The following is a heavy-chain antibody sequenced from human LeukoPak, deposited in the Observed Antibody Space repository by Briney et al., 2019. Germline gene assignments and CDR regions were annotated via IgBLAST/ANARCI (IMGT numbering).Heavy chain of an antibody. CDR1: GFTFSSYA. Sequence: AGGSLRLSCAASGFTFSSYAMSWVRHAPGKGLEWVSAISGSGGGTYYADSVKGRFTISRDNSKNTLDLQMNSLSAEDTAVSYCAPHRGSYYAHWGQGTLVTVSS. CDR3: APHRGSYYAH. D-gene: IGHD1-26*01. J-gene: IGHJ4*02. V-gene: IGHV3-23*01. CDR2: ISGSGGGT.